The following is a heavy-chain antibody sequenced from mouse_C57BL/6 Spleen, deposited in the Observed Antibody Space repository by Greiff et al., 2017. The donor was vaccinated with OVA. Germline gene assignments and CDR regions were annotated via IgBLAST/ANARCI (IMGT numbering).Heavy chain of an antibody. Sequence: QVQLKQPGAELVKPGASVKLSCKASGYTFTSYWMHWVKQRPGRGLEWIGRIDPNSGGTKYNEKFKSKATLTVDKPSSTAYMQLSSLTSEDSVVYYCARGYYGSSYFAYWGQGTLVTVSA. J-gene: IGHJ3*01. D-gene: IGHD1-1*01. CDR2: IDPNSGGT. V-gene: IGHV1-72*01. CDR3: ARGYYGSSYFAY. CDR1: GYTFTSYW.